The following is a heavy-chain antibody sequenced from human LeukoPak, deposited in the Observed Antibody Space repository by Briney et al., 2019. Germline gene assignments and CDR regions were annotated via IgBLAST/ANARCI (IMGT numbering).Heavy chain of an antibody. J-gene: IGHJ3*02. CDR1: EFTFSSYA. CDR3: TKGWIQLWNDAFDI. CDR2: ISDSGGST. D-gene: IGHD5-18*01. V-gene: IGHV3-23*01. Sequence: GESLKISCAASEFTFSSYAMSWVRQAPGKGLEWVSVISDSGGSTYYANSVKGRFTISRDNSKNMLYLQINSLRAEDTAVYYCTKGWIQLWNDAFDIWGQGTLVTVSS.